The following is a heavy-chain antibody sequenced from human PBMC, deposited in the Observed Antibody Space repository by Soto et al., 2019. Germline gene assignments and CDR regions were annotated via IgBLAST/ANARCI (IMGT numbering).Heavy chain of an antibody. CDR2: IIPILGIA. J-gene: IGHJ6*03. CDR3: AREESVVAADYYYYMDV. V-gene: IGHV1-69*08. CDR1: GGTFSSYT. D-gene: IGHD2-15*01. Sequence: QVQLVQSGAEVKKPGSSVKVSCKASGGTFSSYTISWVRQAPGQGLEWMGRIIPILGIANYAQKFQGRVTITADKSTSTAYMELSSLRSEDTAVYYCAREESVVAADYYYYMDVWGKGTTVTVSS.